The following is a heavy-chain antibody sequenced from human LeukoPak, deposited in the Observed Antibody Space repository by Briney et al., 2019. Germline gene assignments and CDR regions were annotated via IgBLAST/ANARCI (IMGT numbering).Heavy chain of an antibody. J-gene: IGHJ6*02. V-gene: IGHV4-34*01. Sequence: SETLSLTCAVYEGSFSGYYWSWIRQPPGKGLEWIGEINHSGSTNYNPSLKSRVTISVDTSKNQFSLKLSSVTAADTAVYYCARSIAAAGKRGYYYYYGMDVWGQGTTVTVSS. CDR2: INHSGST. D-gene: IGHD6-13*01. CDR3: ARSIAAAGKRGYYYYYGMDV. CDR1: EGSFSGYY.